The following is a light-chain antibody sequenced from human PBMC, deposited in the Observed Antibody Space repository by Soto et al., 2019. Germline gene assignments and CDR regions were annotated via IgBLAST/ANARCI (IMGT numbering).Light chain of an antibody. CDR3: QQGYDLPIT. Sequence: DIQMTQSPSSVSASVGDRVTFTCRASENIDNYLAWYQQKPGKAPKLLIYLASTLQSGVPSRFRGSGYGRDFSLTVSSLQPEDFATYIWQQGYDLPITFGGGTKVEI. V-gene: IGKV1D-12*01. CDR2: LAS. CDR1: ENIDNY. J-gene: IGKJ4*01.